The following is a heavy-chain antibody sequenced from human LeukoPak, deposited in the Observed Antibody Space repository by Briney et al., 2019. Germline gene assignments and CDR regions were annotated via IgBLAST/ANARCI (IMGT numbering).Heavy chain of an antibody. CDR1: GGSISSYY. CDR3: ARNYYFDSSGSHWFDP. D-gene: IGHD3-22*01. Sequence: SETLSLTCTVSGGSISSYYWSWIRQPPGKGLEWIGYIYYSGGTNYNPSLKSRVTISVDTSKNHVSLNLSSVTAADTAVYYCARNYYFDSSGSHWFDPWGQGTLVTVSS. CDR2: IYYSGGT. V-gene: IGHV4-59*01. J-gene: IGHJ5*02.